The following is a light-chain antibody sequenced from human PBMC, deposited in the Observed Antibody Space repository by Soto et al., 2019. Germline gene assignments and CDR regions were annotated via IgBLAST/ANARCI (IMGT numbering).Light chain of an antibody. CDR1: QGISNS. Sequence: DIQMTQSPSSLSASVGDRVTITCRASQGISNSLAWYQQKMGEVPKLMIYGASTLQAGVPSRFSGSGSGTDFTLTINSLQPEDVATYYCQSYHGARVTFGQGTRVGVK. CDR2: GAS. J-gene: IGKJ1*01. V-gene: IGKV1-27*01. CDR3: QSYHGARVT.